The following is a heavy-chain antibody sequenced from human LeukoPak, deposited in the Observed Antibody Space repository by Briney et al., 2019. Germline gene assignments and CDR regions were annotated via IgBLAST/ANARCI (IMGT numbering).Heavy chain of an antibody. J-gene: IGHJ5*02. CDR3: PRDFKYCGGDCYAGFDP. V-gene: IGHV3-74*03. Sequence: RSGGSLRLSCAASGFTFCRYWMYWVRQAPGKGLVWVSRINSDGSTTTYADTVKGRFTISRDNAKNTLSLQMNSLRAEDTAVYYCPRDFKYCGGDCYAGFDPWGQGTLVTVSS. CDR2: INSDGSTT. CDR1: GFTFCRYW. D-gene: IGHD2-21*02.